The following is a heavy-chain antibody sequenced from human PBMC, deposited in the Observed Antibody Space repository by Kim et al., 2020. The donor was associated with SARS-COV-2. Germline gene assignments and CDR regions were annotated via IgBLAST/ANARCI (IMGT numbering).Heavy chain of an antibody. CDR3: AKDPRWLFTTVTHNWFDT. V-gene: IGHV3-23*01. D-gene: IGHD4-4*01. Sequence: GRFTISRDNSENTLYLQINSLSAEDTAVYYCAKDPRWLFTTVTHNWFDTWCQGTLVTVSS. J-gene: IGHJ5*02.